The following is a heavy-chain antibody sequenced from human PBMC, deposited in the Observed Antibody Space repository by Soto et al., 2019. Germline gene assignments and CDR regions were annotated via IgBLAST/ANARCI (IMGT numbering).Heavy chain of an antibody. D-gene: IGHD3-3*01. CDR1: GYTFTSYG. CDR3: ARDPYYDFWSGFNWFDP. Sequence: ASVKVSCKASGYTFTSYGISWVRQAPGQGLEWMGWISAYNGNTNDAQKLQGRVTMTTDTSTSTAYMELRSLRSDDTAGYYCARDPYYDFWSGFNWFDPWGQGTLVNVSS. V-gene: IGHV1-18*04. CDR2: ISAYNGNT. J-gene: IGHJ5*02.